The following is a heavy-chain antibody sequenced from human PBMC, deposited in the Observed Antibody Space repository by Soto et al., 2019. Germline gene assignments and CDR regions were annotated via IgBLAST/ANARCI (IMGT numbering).Heavy chain of an antibody. D-gene: IGHD3-10*01. V-gene: IGHV4-31*03. CDR1: GDSISRYGFY. Sequence: VQLQESGPGLVKPSQTLSLTCSVSGDSISRYGFYWSWIRQRPGKGLEWIGYISYSGNPYFNPSLRSRATISIDTSKNQFSLRLSSVTAADTAVYYCATRGITLYHFDSWGQGTLVTVSS. CDR3: ATRGITLYHFDS. J-gene: IGHJ4*02. CDR2: ISYSGNP.